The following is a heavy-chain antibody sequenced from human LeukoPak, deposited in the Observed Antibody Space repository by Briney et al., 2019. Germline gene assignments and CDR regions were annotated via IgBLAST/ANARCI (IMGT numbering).Heavy chain of an antibody. CDR1: GFTFSSYD. CDR3: ARDSSGTDAFDI. J-gene: IGHJ3*02. V-gene: IGHV3-13*01. CDR2: IGTAGDT. D-gene: IGHD6-19*01. Sequence: GGSLRLSCAASGFTFSSYDMHWVRQATGKGLEWVSAIGTAGDTYHPGSVKGRFTISRENAKNSLCLQMNSLRAGDTAVYYCARDSSGTDAFDIWGQGTMVTVSS.